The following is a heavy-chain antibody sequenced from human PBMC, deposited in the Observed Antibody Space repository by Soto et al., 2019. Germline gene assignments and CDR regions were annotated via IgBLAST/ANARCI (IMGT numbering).Heavy chain of an antibody. Sequence: QVQLVQSGAEVKKPGASVKVSCKASGYTFTSSYMHWVRQAPGQGLEWMAIIDTSSGSTTYAQRFRGRVSMTSYTSTSTVYMELSSLRSEDTAVYYCARDPAAVRFAYWGQGNLVTVPS. V-gene: IGHV1-46*01. D-gene: IGHD3-10*01. CDR1: GYTFTSSY. CDR3: ARDPAAVRFAY. J-gene: IGHJ4*02. CDR2: IDTSSGST.